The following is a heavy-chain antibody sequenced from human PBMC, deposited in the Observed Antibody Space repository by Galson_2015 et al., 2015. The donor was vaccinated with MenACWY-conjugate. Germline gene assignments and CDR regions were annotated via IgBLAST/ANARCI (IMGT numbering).Heavy chain of an antibody. V-gene: IGHV1-3*01. J-gene: IGHJ6*02. D-gene: IGHD3-9*01. CDR1: GYTFTTYA. Sequence: SVKVSCKASGYTFTTYAIHWVRQAPGQRLEWMGWINPGNGNTKYSQKFQGRVTITRDTSANTAYMEVSSLRSEDTAVYYCARDKSNYDILTCFYYYYDYGMDVWGQGTTVTVSS. CDR2: INPGNGNT. CDR3: ARDKSNYDILTCFYYYYDYGMDV.